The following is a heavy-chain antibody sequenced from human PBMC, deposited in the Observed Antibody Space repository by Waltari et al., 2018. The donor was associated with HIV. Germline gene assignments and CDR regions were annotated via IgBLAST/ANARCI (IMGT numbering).Heavy chain of an antibody. J-gene: IGHJ4*02. D-gene: IGHD6-13*01. CDR2: IYYSGST. CDR3: ARQGQQLARAFDY. CDR1: GGSISSSSYY. V-gene: IGHV4-39*01. Sequence: QLQLQESGPGLVKPSETLSLTCTVSGGSISSSSYYWGWIRQPPGKGLEWIGSIYYSGSTYYNPSLKSRVTISVDTSKNQFSLKLSSVTAADTAVYYCARQGQQLARAFDYWGQGTLVTVSS.